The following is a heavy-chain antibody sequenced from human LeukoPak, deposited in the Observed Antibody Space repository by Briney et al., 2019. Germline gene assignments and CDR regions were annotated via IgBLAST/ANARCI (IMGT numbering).Heavy chain of an antibody. D-gene: IGHD6-19*01. CDR2: IYYSGST. J-gene: IGHJ4*02. V-gene: IGHV4-59*01. CDR1: GGSISSYY. Sequence: SETLSLTCTVSGGSISSYYWSWIRQPPGKGLEWIGYIYYSGSTNYNPSPKSRVTISVDTSKNQFSLKLSSVTAADTAVYYCARADSGSGLRYWGQGTLVTVSS. CDR3: ARADSGSGLRY.